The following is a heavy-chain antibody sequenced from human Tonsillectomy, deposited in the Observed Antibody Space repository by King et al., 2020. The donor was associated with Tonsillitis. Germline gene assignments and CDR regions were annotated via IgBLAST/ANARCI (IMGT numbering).Heavy chain of an antibody. CDR1: GYSFTSYW. D-gene: IGHD3-22*01. J-gene: IGHJ4*02. V-gene: IGHV5-51*01. Sequence: QLVQSGAEVKKPGESLKISCKGSGYSFTSYWIGWVRQMPGKGLEWMGIIYPGDSDTRYSPSFQRQVTLSADKSISTAYLQWSSLKASDTAMYYYARHNYYYDSGGYYYFDYWGQGTLVTVSS. CDR3: ARHNYYYDSGGYYYFDY. CDR2: IYPGDSDT.